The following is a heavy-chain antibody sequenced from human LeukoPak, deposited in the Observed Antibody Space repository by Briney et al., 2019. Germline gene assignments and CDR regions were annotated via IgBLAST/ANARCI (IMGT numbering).Heavy chain of an antibody. V-gene: IGHV3-48*01. CDR1: GFTFSSYS. D-gene: IGHD1-20*01. J-gene: IGHJ4*02. CDR2: ITTRSAT. Sequence: PGGSLRLSCAASGFTFSSYSMNWVRQAPGKGLEWVSYITTRSATYYTDSVKGRFTISRDNAKDSVYLQMNSLRADDTAVYYCARADNWSCLDYWGQGTLVTVSS. CDR3: ARADNWSCLDY.